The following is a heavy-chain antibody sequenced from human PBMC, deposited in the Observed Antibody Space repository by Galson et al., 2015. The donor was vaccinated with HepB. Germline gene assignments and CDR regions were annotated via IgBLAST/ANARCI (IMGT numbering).Heavy chain of an antibody. CDR3: ANSEYYDFWSGYYFDY. J-gene: IGHJ4*02. CDR1: GFTFSSYA. CDR2: ISGSGGST. Sequence: SLRLSCAASGFTFSSYAMSWVRQAPGKGLEWVSAISGSGGSTYYADSVKGRFTISRDNSKNTLYLQMNSLRAEDTAVYYCANSEYYDFWSGYYFDYWGQGTLVTVSS. V-gene: IGHV3-23*01. D-gene: IGHD3-3*01.